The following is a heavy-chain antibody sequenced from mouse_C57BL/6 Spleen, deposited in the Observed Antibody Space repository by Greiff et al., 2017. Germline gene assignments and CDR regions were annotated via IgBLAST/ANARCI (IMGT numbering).Heavy chain of an antibody. J-gene: IGHJ3*01. Sequence: QVQLQQSGPGLVQPSQSLSITCTVSGFSLTSYGVHWVRQSPGKGLEWLGVIWSGGSTDYNAAFISRLSISKDNSKSQVFFKMNSLQADDTAIYYCARKNAYYDYDGFAYWGQGTLVTVSA. V-gene: IGHV2-2*01. D-gene: IGHD2-4*01. CDR2: IWSGGST. CDR1: GFSLTSYG. CDR3: ARKNAYYDYDGFAY.